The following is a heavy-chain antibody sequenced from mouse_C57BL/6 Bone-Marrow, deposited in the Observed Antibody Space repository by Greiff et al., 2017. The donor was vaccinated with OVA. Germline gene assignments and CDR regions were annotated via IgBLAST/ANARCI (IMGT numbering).Heavy chain of an antibody. CDR1: GYTFTSYG. V-gene: IGHV1-81*01. Sequence: QVQLQQSGAELARPGASVKLSCKASGYTFTSYGISWVKQRTGQGLEWIGEIYPRSGNTYYNGKFKGKATLTADKSSSTAYMELRSLTSEDSAVYFCARTGPFAYWGQGTLVTVSA. CDR2: IYPRSGNT. CDR3: ARTGPFAY. D-gene: IGHD4-1*01. J-gene: IGHJ3*01.